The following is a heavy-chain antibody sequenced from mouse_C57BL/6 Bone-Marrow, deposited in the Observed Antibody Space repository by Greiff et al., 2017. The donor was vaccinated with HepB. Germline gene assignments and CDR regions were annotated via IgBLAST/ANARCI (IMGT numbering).Heavy chain of an antibody. CDR1: GYAFTNYL. CDR2: INPGSGGT. V-gene: IGHV1-54*01. D-gene: IGHD2-5*01. Sequence: LQESGAELVRPGTSVKVSCKASGYAFTNYLIEWVKQRPGQGLEWIGVINPGSGGTNYNEKFKGKATLTADKSSSTAYMQLSSLTSEDSAVYFCARRFYYSNYVYFDYWGQGTTLTVSS. CDR3: ARRFYYSNYVYFDY. J-gene: IGHJ2*01.